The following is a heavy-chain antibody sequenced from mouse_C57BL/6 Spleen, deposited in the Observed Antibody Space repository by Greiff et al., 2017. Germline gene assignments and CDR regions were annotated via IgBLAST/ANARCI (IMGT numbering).Heavy chain of an antibody. CDR3: ARGSTWFAH. J-gene: IGHJ3*01. Sequence: EVQLQQSGPELVKPEASVKISCKASGYTFTDYYMNWVKQSHGKSLEWIGDINPNNGGTSYNQKFKGKATLTVDKSSSTAYMELRSLTSEDSAVYYCARGSTWFAHWGQGTLVTVSA. CDR2: INPNNGGT. CDR1: GYTFTDYY. V-gene: IGHV1-26*01.